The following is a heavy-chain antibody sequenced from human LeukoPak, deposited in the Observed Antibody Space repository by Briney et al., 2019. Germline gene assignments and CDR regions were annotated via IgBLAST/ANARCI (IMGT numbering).Heavy chain of an antibody. J-gene: IGHJ4*02. CDR2: INPSGGST. CDR3: ASDSAAAGTDY. Sequence: GASVKVSCKASGYTFTSYYMHWVRQAPGQGLEWMGIINPSGGSTSYAQKFQGRVTMTRDTSTSTVYMELSSLGSEDTAVYYCASDSAAAGTDYWGQGTLVTVSS. D-gene: IGHD6-13*01. V-gene: IGHV1-46*03. CDR1: GYTFTSYY.